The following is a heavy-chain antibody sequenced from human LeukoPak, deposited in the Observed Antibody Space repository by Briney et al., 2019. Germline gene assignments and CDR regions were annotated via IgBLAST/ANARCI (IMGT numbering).Heavy chain of an antibody. CDR2: INEDGSTT. CDR1: GFTFSSNW. D-gene: IGHD1-26*01. V-gene: IGHV3-74*01. CDR3: VRDLGGRSGH. J-gene: IGHJ4*02. Sequence: GGSLRLSCAASGFTFSSNWMHWVRQAPGKGLVWVSRINEDGSTTNYADPVKGRSTIFRDNAKNTLYLQMNSLRAEDKAVYYCVRDLGGRSGHWGQGTLVTVSS.